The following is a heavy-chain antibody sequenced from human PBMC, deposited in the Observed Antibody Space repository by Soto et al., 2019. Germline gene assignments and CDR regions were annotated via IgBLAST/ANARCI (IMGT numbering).Heavy chain of an antibody. D-gene: IGHD2-15*01. CDR1: GFTFVDYA. V-gene: IGHV3-49*03. CDR3: SRDCSGGSCYHYYYVMDV. Sequence: GGSLRLSCSGSGFTFVDYAMSWFRQAPWKGLEWVGFIRSKTYGGTTEYAASVKGRFTISRDDSKSIAYLQMSSLKTEDTAVYYCSRDCSGGSCYHYYYVMDVWGQGTTVTVS. CDR2: IRSKTYGGTT. J-gene: IGHJ6*02.